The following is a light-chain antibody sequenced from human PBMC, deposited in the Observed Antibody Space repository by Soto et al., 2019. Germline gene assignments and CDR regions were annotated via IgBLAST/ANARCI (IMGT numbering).Light chain of an antibody. V-gene: IGKV3-15*01. CDR3: QQYNNWPLT. CDR1: QSIRSD. J-gene: IGKJ4*01. Sequence: EVVMTQSPATLSVSPGERAALSCRASQSIRSDLAWYQQKPGQPPRLLISGASTRATGIPATFSGSGSGTNFTLTISSLQSEDFAVYYCQQYNNWPLTFGGGTKVEIK. CDR2: GAS.